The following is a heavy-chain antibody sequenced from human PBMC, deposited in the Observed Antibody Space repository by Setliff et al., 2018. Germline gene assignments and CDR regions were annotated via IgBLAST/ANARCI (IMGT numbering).Heavy chain of an antibody. J-gene: IGHJ4*02. CDR3: ARHVFNRGTHPRPCDS. Sequence: SETLSLTCAVSGYSIRSGNYWGWIRQPPGKGLEWIGSISHSGSAYYNPSLKSRVTISLDMSKNQFSLELSSVTAADTARYYCARHVFNRGTHPRPCDSWGQGTLVTVSS. CDR1: GYSIRSGNY. CDR2: ISHSGSA. V-gene: IGHV4-38-2*01. D-gene: IGHD3-16*01.